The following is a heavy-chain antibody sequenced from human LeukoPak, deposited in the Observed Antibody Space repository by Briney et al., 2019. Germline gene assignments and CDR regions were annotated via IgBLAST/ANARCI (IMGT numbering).Heavy chain of an antibody. Sequence: SETLSLTCTVSGDSMSNYYWSWIRQTPGKRLEWIGYIHTSGSTYYNPSLKSRVTISVDTSKNQFSLKLSSVTAADTAVYYCARGYYDTSAYSNPFDFWGQGTLVTVSS. D-gene: IGHD3-22*01. J-gene: IGHJ4*02. V-gene: IGHV4-4*09. CDR2: IHTSGST. CDR1: GDSMSNYY. CDR3: ARGYYDTSAYSNPFDF.